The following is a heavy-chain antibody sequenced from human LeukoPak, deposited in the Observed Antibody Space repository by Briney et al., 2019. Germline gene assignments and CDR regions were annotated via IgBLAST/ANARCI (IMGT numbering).Heavy chain of an antibody. D-gene: IGHD2-15*01. CDR3: ARLTGIVVVVAATGWFDP. V-gene: IGHV3-7*01. CDR2: IKPDGSEK. Sequence: GGSLRLSCAASGFTFSKYWMNWVRQAPGKGLEWVASIKPDGSEKYYVDSVKGRLTISRDNAKNSLYLQMNSLRAEDTAVYYCARLTGIVVVVAATGWFDPWGQGTLVTVSS. J-gene: IGHJ5*02. CDR1: GFTFSKYW.